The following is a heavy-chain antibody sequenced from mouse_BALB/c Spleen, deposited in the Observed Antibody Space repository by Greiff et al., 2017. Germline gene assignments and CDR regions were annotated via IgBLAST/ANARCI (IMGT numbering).Heavy chain of an antibody. CDR2: ISSGGSYT. CDR3: TRADGNYWFAY. V-gene: IGHV5-6-4*01. D-gene: IGHD2-1*01. Sequence: DVKLVESGGGLVKPGGSLKLSCAASGFTFSSYTMSWVRQTPEKRLEWVATISSGGSYTYYPDSVKGRFTISRDNAKNTLYLQMSSLKSEDTAMYYCTRADGNYWFAYWGQGTLVTVSA. CDR1: GFTFSSYT. J-gene: IGHJ3*01.